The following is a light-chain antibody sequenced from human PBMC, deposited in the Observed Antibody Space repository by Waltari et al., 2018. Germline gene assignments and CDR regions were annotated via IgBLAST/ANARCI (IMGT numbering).Light chain of an antibody. CDR2: AAS. CDR3: QQSYDTPRT. V-gene: IGKV1-39*01. CDR1: QYISTY. J-gene: IGKJ1*01. Sequence: DFQMTQSPSSLSASVGDRVTITCRASQYISTYLNWYQQKPGKGPKLLIYAASTLQSVVPSRFSGMGSGTDFTFTISSLQLEDFATYYCQQSYDTPRTFGQGTKVEVK.